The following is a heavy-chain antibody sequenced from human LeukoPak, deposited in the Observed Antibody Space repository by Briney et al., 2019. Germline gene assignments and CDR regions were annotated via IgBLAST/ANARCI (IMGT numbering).Heavy chain of an antibody. J-gene: IGHJ4*02. D-gene: IGHD1-26*01. Sequence: PGGSLRLSCAASGFTFSDYYMSWIRQAPGKGWEWVSYISTNGRTKYYADSVKGRFTISRDNAKNSLYLQMNSLRAEDTAVYYCARETGATKPFDYWGQGTLVTVSS. V-gene: IGHV3-11*01. CDR3: ARETGATKPFDY. CDR1: GFTFSDYY. CDR2: ISTNGRTK.